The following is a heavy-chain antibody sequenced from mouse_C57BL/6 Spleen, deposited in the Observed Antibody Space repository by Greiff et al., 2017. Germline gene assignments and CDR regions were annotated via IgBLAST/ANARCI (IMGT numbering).Heavy chain of an antibody. CDR2: IHPNSGST. D-gene: IGHD2-10*01. CDR3: ARRAYYYAMDY. J-gene: IGHJ4*01. CDR1: GYTFTSYW. Sequence: QVQLQQPGAELVKPGASVTLSCKASGYTFTSYWMHWVKQRPGQGLEWIGMIHPNSGSTNYNEKFKSKATLTVDKSSSTAYMQLSSLTSEDSAVYYCARRAYYYAMDYWGQGTSVTVSS. V-gene: IGHV1-64*01.